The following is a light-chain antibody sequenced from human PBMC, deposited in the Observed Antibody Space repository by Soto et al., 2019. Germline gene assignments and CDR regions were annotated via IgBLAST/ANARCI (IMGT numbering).Light chain of an antibody. CDR2: GHS. CDR3: QSYDSSLSGYVV. CDR1: SSNIGAGYD. V-gene: IGLV1-40*01. J-gene: IGLJ2*01. Sequence: QSVLTQPPSVSGAPGQRVTISCTGSSSNIGAGYDVHWYQQLPGTAPKLLIYGHSNRPSGVPDRFSSSKSGTSASLAITGLQAEDEADYYCQSYDSSLSGYVVFGGGTKLTVL.